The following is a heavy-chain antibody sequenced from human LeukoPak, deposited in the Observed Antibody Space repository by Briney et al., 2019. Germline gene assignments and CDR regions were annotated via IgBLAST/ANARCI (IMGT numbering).Heavy chain of an antibody. V-gene: IGHV3-23*01. CDR2: LSGSGAST. J-gene: IGHJ4*02. CDR3: AKQKGYCSGGSCYYSDY. CDR1: GFTFSSYA. Sequence: GGSLRLSCAASGFTFSSYAMSWVRQAPGKGLEWVSTLSGSGASTFYADSVKGRFTISRDNSKNTLYPQMNSLRAEDTARYYCAKQKGYCSGGSCYYSDYWGQGTLVTVSS. D-gene: IGHD2-15*01.